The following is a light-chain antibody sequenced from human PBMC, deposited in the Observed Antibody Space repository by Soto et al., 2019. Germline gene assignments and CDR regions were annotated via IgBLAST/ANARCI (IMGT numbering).Light chain of an antibody. V-gene: IGKV2-30*01. J-gene: IGKJ2*01. Sequence: DVVMTQSPLSLSVTLGQPASISCRSSQSLVYSDGNSYFNWFQQRPGQSPRRLIYQVSNRDSGVPDLFPGSGSGTYFTLNISRVEADDVAVYYCIHAPHCPPLYTFGQGTKLDIK. CDR2: QVS. CDR1: QSLVYSDGNSY. CDR3: IHAPHCPPLYT.